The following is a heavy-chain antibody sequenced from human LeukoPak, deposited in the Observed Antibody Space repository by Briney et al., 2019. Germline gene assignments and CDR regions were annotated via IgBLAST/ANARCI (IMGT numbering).Heavy chain of an antibody. D-gene: IGHD6-6*01. V-gene: IGHV3-23*01. Sequence: PGGSLRLSCAASGFTVSSNYMSWVRQAPGKGLEWVSAISGSGGSTYYADSVKGRFTISRDNSKNTLYLQMNSLRAEDTAVYYCAKDLFRPERRIKPLDYWGQGTLVTASS. CDR1: GFTVSSNY. CDR2: ISGSGGST. J-gene: IGHJ4*02. CDR3: AKDLFRPERRIKPLDY.